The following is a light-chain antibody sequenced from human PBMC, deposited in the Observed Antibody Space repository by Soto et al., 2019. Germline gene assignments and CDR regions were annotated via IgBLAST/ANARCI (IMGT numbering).Light chain of an antibody. CDR3: QQYGSSLLT. Sequence: EIVLTQSPGTLSSSPGERATLSCRASQSVSSSYLAWYQQKPGQSPRLLIYGASSRATGIPDRFSGSGSGTDFTLTISRLAPEDFAVYYCQQYGSSLLTFGGGTKVEIK. V-gene: IGKV3-20*01. CDR1: QSVSSSY. J-gene: IGKJ4*01. CDR2: GAS.